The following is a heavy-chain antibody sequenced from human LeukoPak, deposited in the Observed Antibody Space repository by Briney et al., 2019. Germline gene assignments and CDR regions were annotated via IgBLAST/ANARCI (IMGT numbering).Heavy chain of an antibody. D-gene: IGHD6-13*01. J-gene: IGHJ5*02. CDR1: GGTFSSYA. Sequence: ASVKVSCTASGGTFSSYAISWVRQAPGQGLEWMGRIIPILGIANYAQKFQGRVTITADKSTSTAYMELGSLRSEDTAVYYCAREGSSPWNWFDPWGQGTLATVSS. CDR3: AREGSSPWNWFDP. CDR2: IIPILGIA. V-gene: IGHV1-69*04.